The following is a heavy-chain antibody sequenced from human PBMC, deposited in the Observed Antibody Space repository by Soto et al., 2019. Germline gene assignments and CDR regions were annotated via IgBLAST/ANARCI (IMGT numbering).Heavy chain of an antibody. CDR2: IYYSGST. J-gene: IGHJ6*02. CDR3: AREVVVAAPEIYYYYGMDV. CDR1: GGSISSGGYY. D-gene: IGHD2-15*01. Sequence: QVQLQESGPGLVKPSQTLSLTCTVSGGSISSGGYYWSWIRQHPGKGLEWIGYIYYSGSTYYNPSLKSRVTISVDTSKHQFSLRLSSVPAADTAVYYCAREVVVAAPEIYYYYGMDVWGQGTTVTVSS. V-gene: IGHV4-31*03.